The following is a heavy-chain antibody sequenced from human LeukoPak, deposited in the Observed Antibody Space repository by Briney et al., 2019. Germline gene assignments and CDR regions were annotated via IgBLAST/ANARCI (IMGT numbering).Heavy chain of an antibody. CDR3: AKGVLYGDYSPFDY. V-gene: IGHV3-23*01. J-gene: IGHJ4*02. D-gene: IGHD4-17*01. CDR2: ISGSGGST. CDR1: GFTFSSYG. Sequence: GGSLRLSCAASGFTFSSYGMSWVRQAPGKGLEWVSAISGSGGSTYYADSVKGRFTISRDNSKNTLYLQMNSLRAEDTAVYYCAKGVLYGDYSPFDYWGQGTLVTVSS.